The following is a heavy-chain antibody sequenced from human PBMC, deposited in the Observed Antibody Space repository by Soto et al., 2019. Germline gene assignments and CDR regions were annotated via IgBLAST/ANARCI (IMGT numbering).Heavy chain of an antibody. Sequence: ASVKVSCKASGYTFTSYAMHWVRQAPGQRLEWMGWINAGNGNTKYSQKFQGRVTITRDTSATTAYMELSSLTFEDTAIYYCARNILGGTTDYWGQGTLVTVSS. V-gene: IGHV1-3*01. D-gene: IGHD1-7*01. CDR3: ARNILGGTTDY. CDR2: INAGNGNT. J-gene: IGHJ4*02. CDR1: GYTFTSYA.